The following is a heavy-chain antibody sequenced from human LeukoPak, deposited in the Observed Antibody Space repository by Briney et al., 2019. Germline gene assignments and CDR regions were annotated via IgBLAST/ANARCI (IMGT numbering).Heavy chain of an antibody. CDR1: GFTVSSYA. J-gene: IGHJ4*02. V-gene: IGHV3-30*01. CDR3: ATDFGGVIALIGY. Sequence: GGSLRLSCAGAGFTVSSYAMHWIRQEPGKGLECVAVISYGGRDKYYADSVKGRFTISRDNSKNTLYLEVNSLRAEDTAVYYCATDFGGVIALIGYWGQGTLVTVSS. CDR2: ISYGGRDK. D-gene: IGHD3-16*02.